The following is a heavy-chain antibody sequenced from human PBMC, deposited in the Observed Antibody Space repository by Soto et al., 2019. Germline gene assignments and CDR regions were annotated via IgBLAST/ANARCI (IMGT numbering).Heavy chain of an antibody. V-gene: IGHV3-7*01. CDR2: IKYDGSET. D-gene: IGHD6-19*01. Sequence: LRLSCAASGFTFSTYLMSWVRQAPGKGLEWVANIKYDGSETYYVDSVKGRFTISRDNAKNSLYLQMNSLRGEDMAVYYCARYSSAWGLWGQGTLVTVSS. CDR3: ARYSSAWGL. J-gene: IGHJ4*02. CDR1: GFTFSTYL.